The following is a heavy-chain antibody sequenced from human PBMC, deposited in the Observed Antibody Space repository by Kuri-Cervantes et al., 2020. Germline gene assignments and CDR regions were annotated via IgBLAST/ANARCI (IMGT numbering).Heavy chain of an antibody. CDR3: ARATYSGYDWVYYYYYGMDV. V-gene: IGHV1-46*01. CDR1: GYTFTGYY. D-gene: IGHD5-12*01. J-gene: IGHJ6*02. CDR2: INPSGGST. Sequence: ASVKVSCKASGYTFTGYYMHWVRQAPGQGLEWMGIINPSGGSTSYAQKFQGKVTMTRDTSTSTVYMELSSLRSEDTAVYYCARATYSGYDWVYYYYYGMDVWGQGTTVTVSS.